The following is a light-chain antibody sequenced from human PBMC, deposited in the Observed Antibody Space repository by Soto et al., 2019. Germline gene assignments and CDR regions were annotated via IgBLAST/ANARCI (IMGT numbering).Light chain of an antibody. Sequence: QSVLTQPPSPAGSSGQAVTISCTGTSTDVAGYNYVSWYQQYPGKAPKLMIYEVSKRPSGVPDRFSGSTSAHTASLTVSGLQAEDEADYSCSSDGSRYNYVFGTGTKVTAL. CDR2: EVS. CDR3: SSDGSRYNYV. V-gene: IGLV2-8*01. CDR1: STDVAGYNY. J-gene: IGLJ1*01.